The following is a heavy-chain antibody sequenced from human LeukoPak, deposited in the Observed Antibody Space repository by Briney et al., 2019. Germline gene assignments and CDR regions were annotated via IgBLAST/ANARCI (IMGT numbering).Heavy chain of an antibody. Sequence: GGSLRLSCAASGFTLSNVWMNWDRQAPGKGLEWVGRIKSKTDGGTTDYAAPVKGRFTISRDESENMIYLEMNSLKIEDTAVYYCTTPRGIPNWGQGTLVTVSS. D-gene: IGHD2-21*01. CDR3: TTPRGIPN. J-gene: IGHJ4*02. CDR1: GFTLSNVW. CDR2: IKSKTDGGTT. V-gene: IGHV3-15*07.